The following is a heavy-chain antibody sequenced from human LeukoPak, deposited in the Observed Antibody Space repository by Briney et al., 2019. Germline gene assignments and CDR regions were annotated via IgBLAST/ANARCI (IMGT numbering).Heavy chain of an antibody. CDR2: INTDGGST. CDR3: ARRIGYCSGGTCYFDY. V-gene: IGHV3-64*01. CDR1: GFTFSSYG. D-gene: IGHD2-15*01. Sequence: GGSLRLSCAAFGFTFSSYGMVWVRQPPGKGLEYVSVINTDGGSTYHPNSVKGRFTISRDNSKSTLYLQMGSLRAEDMAVYFCARRIGYCSGGTCYFDYWGLGTLVTVSS. J-gene: IGHJ4*02.